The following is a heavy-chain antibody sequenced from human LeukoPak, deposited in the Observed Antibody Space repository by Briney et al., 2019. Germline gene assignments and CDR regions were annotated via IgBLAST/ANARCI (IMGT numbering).Heavy chain of an antibody. CDR2: MNPNSGNT. CDR1: GYTFTSYD. J-gene: IGHJ6*03. D-gene: IGHD2-2*01. V-gene: IGHV1-8*01. CDR3: ARGAGQLPSPYYYYYYMDV. Sequence: GASVKVSCKASGYTFTSYDINWVRQATGQGLEWMGWMNPNSGNTGYAQKFQGRVTMTRNTSISTAYMEPSSLRSEDTAVYYCARGAGQLPSPYYYYYYMDVWGKGTTVTVSS.